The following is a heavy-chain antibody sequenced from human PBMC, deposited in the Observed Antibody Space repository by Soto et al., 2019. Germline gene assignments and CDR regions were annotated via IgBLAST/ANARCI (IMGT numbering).Heavy chain of an antibody. CDR2: TYYRSKWYN. V-gene: IGHV6-1*01. J-gene: IGHJ6*02. Sequence: PSQTLSLTCASSGDSVSSNSAAWNWIRQSPSRGLEWLGRTYYRSKWYNDYAVSVKSRITINPDTSKNQFSLQLNSVTPEDTAVYYCARDYLGGSSGWPLPDYYGMDVWGQGTTVTVSS. CDR1: GDSVSSNSAA. D-gene: IGHD6-19*01. CDR3: ARDYLGGSSGWPLPDYYGMDV.